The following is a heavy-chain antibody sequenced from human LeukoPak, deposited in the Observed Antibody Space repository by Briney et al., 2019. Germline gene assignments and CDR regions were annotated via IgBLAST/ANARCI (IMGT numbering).Heavy chain of an antibody. CDR1: GGSFSGYY. J-gene: IGHJ4*02. CDR2: INHSGST. V-gene: IGHV4-34*01. D-gene: IGHD3-10*01. CDR3: ARLLVRGVTRYRYFDY. Sequence: PSETLSLTCAVYGGSFSGYYWSWIRQPPGKGLEWIGEINHSGSTNYNPSLKSRVTISVDTSKNQLSLKLSSVTAADTAVYYCARLLVRGVTRYRYFDYWGQGTLVTVSS.